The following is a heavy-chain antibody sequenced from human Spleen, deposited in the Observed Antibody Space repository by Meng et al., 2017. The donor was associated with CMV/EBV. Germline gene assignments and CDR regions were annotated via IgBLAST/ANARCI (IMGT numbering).Heavy chain of an antibody. J-gene: IGHJ3*01. D-gene: IGHD2-21*01. Sequence: YAMTWGRRAPGRGLEGEAAISKSGGSTFYASSVKGRFTISRDKSANTLYRQMNSLRAEDTAVYYCVEGESGVAVDPVEEKGGAFDVWGQGTVVTVSS. CDR3: VEGESGVAVDPVEEKGGAFDV. CDR2: ISKSGGST. CDR1: YA. V-gene: IGHV3-23*01.